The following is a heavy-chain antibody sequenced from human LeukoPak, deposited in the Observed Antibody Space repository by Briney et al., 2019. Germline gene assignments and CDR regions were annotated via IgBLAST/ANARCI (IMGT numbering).Heavy chain of an antibody. CDR2: LYPADSDI. V-gene: IGHV5-51*01. CDR3: AGARHGDYRWDY. D-gene: IGHD4-17*01. CDR1: GYAFANYW. J-gene: IGHJ4*02. Sequence: GESLKISCRVFGYAFANYWIGWVRQVPGKGLEWMGILYPADSDIKYNPSFEGQVTFSADKSINTAYLQWNSVKASDTAMYYCAGARHGDYRWDYWGQGTLVTVSS.